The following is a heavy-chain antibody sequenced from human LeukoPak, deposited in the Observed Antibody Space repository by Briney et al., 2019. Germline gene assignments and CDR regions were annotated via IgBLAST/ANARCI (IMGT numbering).Heavy chain of an antibody. CDR3: ARAGDCSGGSCYLDSFDP. J-gene: IGHJ5*02. CDR1: GGTFSSYA. V-gene: IGHV1-69*04. D-gene: IGHD2-15*01. CDR2: IIPIFGIA. Sequence: SAKVSCKASGGTFSSYAISWVRQAPGQGLEWMGRIIPIFGIANYAQKFQGRVTITADKSTSTAYMELSSLRSEDTAVYYCARAGDCSGGSCYLDSFDPWGQGTLVTVSS.